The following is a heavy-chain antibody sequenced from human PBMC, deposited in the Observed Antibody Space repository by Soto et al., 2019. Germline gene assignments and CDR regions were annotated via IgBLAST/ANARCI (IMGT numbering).Heavy chain of an antibody. CDR2: INVYNGNT. D-gene: IGHD3-10*01. CDR1: GYTFTRYG. J-gene: IGHJ4*02. Sequence: QVQLVQSGAEVKKPGASVKVSCKASGYTFTRYGISSVRQAPGQGIEWMGWINVYNGNTNYAQKLQGRVTMTTDTSTSAAYLDLWSLRCDDTAVYFCARDTSRGEYDYWGQGTLVTVSS. V-gene: IGHV1-18*01. CDR3: ARDTSRGEYDY.